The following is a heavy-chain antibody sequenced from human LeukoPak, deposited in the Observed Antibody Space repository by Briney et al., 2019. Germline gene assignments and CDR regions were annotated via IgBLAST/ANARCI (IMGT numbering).Heavy chain of an antibody. J-gene: IGHJ6*03. CDR2: IYYSGST. CDR1: GGSISSYY. D-gene: IGHD5-24*01. CDR3: ARDGDLKDGFYYYYYMDV. Sequence: PSETLSLTCTVSGGSISSYYWSWIRQPPGKGLEWIGYIYYSGSTNYNPSLKSRVTISVDTPKNQFSLKLSSVTAADTAVYYCARDGDLKDGFYYYYYMDVWGKGTTVTVSS. V-gene: IGHV4-59*01.